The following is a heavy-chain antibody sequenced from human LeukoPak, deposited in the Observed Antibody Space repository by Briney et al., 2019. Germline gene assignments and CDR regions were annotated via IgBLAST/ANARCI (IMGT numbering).Heavy chain of an antibody. CDR2: IYYSGST. CDR3: ARVSYTLTTIDY. CDR1: GGSISSYY. Sequence: SETLSLTCTVSGGSISSYYWSWIRQPPGKGLEWIGCIYYSGSTNYNPSLKSRVTISVDTSKNQFSLKLSSVTAADTAVYYCARVSYTLTTIDYWGQGTLVTVSS. V-gene: IGHV4-59*01. J-gene: IGHJ4*02. D-gene: IGHD4-11*01.